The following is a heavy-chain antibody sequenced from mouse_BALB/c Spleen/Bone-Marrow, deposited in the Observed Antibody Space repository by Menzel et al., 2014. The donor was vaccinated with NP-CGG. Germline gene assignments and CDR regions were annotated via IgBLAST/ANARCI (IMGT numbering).Heavy chain of an antibody. Sequence: VMLVESGPGLVAPSQSLSITCTVSGFSLTGYGVTWVRQSPGKDLEWLGMIWGDGSTDYNSALKSRLSISKDNSKSQVFLKMNSLQTDDTARYYCARDSFLITRALDYWGQGTSVTVSS. CDR3: ARDSFLITRALDY. V-gene: IGHV2-6-7*01. CDR1: GFSLTGYG. J-gene: IGHJ4*01. D-gene: IGHD2-4*01. CDR2: IWGDGST.